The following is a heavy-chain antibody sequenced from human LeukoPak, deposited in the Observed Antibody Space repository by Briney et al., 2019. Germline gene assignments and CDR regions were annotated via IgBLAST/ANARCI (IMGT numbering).Heavy chain of an antibody. Sequence: SVKVSCKASGGTFSSYTISWVRQAPGQGLEWMGRIIPILGIANYAQKFQGRATITADKSTSTAYMELSSLRSEDTAVYYCARAYSSGRGYYFDYWGQGTLVTVSS. CDR2: IIPILGIA. V-gene: IGHV1-69*02. CDR1: GGTFSSYT. D-gene: IGHD6-19*01. J-gene: IGHJ4*02. CDR3: ARAYSSGRGYYFDY.